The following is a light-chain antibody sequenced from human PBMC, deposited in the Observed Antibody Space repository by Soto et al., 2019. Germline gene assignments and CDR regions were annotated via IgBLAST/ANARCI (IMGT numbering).Light chain of an antibody. V-gene: IGKV1-9*01. CDR1: QGITSY. CDR2: GAS. J-gene: IGKJ4*01. Sequence: IQLTQSPFSLSASVGDSVTITCRASQGITSYLAWYQQKPGKAPNLLIYGASTLQSGVPSRFSGSGAGTEFTLTINSLQAEDFETDYCQQTRSYPSTFGGGTKVDIK. CDR3: QQTRSYPST.